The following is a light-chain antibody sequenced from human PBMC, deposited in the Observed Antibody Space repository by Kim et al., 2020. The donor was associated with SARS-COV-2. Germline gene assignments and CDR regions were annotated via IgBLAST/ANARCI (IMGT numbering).Light chain of an antibody. Sequence: QSVLTQPPSVSGAPGQRVTISCTGSSSNIGAGYDVHWYQQLPGAAPKLLIYGNSNRPSGVPDRFSVSKSGTSASLAITSLRAEDEADYYCQSYDTSLSAPYVFGTGTKVTVL. CDR1: SSNIGAGYD. CDR3: QSYDTSLSAPYV. CDR2: GNS. V-gene: IGLV1-40*01. J-gene: IGLJ1*01.